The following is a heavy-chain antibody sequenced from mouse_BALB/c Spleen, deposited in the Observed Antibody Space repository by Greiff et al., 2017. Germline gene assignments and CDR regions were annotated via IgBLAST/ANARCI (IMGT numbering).Heavy chain of an antibody. D-gene: IGHD2-4*01. Sequence: VMLVESGPGLVAPSQSLSITCTVSGFSLTSYGVHWVRQPPGKGLEWLGVIWAGGSTNYNSALMSRLSISKDNSKSQVFLKMNSLQTDDTAMYYCARDSMITTWFAYWGQGTLVTVSA. CDR3: ARDSMITTWFAY. CDR2: IWAGGST. CDR1: GFSLTSYG. J-gene: IGHJ3*01. V-gene: IGHV2-9*02.